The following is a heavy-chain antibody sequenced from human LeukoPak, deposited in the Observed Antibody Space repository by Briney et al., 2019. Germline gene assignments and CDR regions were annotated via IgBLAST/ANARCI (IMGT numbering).Heavy chain of an antibody. V-gene: IGHV4-38-2*02. J-gene: IGHJ4*02. D-gene: IGHD6-19*01. CDR3: ARDLYSSGWGYFDY. Sequence: SETLSLTCTISGYSISSGYYWGWIRQPPGKGLEWIGGIYHSGSTYYNPSLKSRVTISLDTSENQFSLKLSSVTAADTAVHYCARDLYSSGWGYFDYWGQGTLVTVSS. CDR2: IYHSGST. CDR1: GYSISSGYY.